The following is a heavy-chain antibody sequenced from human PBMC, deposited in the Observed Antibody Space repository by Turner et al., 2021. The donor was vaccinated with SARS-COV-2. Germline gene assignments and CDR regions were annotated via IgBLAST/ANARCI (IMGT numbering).Heavy chain of an antibody. CDR3: ARVKSTVTTYYYYYMDV. CDR2: GYYRGNT. J-gene: IGHJ6*03. V-gene: IGHV4-39*01. Sequence: QLQLQESGPGLVKPSETLSLTCSVSGGSISSSSYYWGWIRQPPGKGPEWIGSGYYRGNTYYNPSLESRVTISVDTSNNQFSLKLNSVTAADTAVYYCARVKSTVTTYYYYYMDVWGKGPRSPSP. CDR1: GGSISSSSYY. D-gene: IGHD4-4*01.